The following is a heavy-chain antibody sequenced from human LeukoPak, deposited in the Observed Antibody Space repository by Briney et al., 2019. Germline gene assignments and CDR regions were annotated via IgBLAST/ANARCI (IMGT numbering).Heavy chain of an antibody. V-gene: IGHV1-2*02. J-gene: IGHJ6*03. D-gene: IGHD6-6*01. CDR1: GYTFTGFY. CDR3: ARGKEQLVPYYYYYYYMDV. Sequence: GASVKVSCKASGYTFTGFYIHWVRQAPGQGLEWKGWIDPNSGGTNYAQKFQGRVTITADKSTSTAYMELSSLRSEDTAVYYCARGKEQLVPYYYYYYYMDVWGKGTTVTVSS. CDR2: IDPNSGGT.